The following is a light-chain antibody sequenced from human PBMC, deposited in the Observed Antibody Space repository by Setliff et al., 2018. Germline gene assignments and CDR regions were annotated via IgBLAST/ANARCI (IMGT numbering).Light chain of an antibody. Sequence: DIQMTQSPSSLSASVGDRVTITCRASESISSYLNWYQQKPGKAPNLLIYAASSLQSGVPSRFSGSGFGTDFTLTISSLQPEDFATYYCQHSYNTPRTFGQGTRWISN. CDR3: QHSYNTPRT. CDR1: ESISSY. J-gene: IGKJ1*01. V-gene: IGKV1-39*01. CDR2: AAS.